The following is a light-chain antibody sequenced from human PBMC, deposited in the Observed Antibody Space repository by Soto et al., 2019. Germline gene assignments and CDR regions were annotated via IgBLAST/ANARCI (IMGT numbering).Light chain of an antibody. V-gene: IGLV2-11*01. Sequence: QSVLTQPHSVSGSPGQSVTISCSGTSSDVGHYNFVSWYQHHPGKAPKLLIYDVTTRPSGVPDRFSGSKSGNTASLTISGLQAEDEADYYCASWDDSLNGGVFGGGTKLTVL. J-gene: IGLJ3*02. CDR2: DVT. CDR3: ASWDDSLNGGV. CDR1: SSDVGHYNF.